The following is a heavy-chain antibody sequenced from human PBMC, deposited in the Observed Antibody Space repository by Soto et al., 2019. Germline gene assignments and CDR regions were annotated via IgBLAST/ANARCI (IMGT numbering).Heavy chain of an antibody. CDR1: GYTFSDYD. CDR3: GRVTIAMAGWAFDY. CDR2: ISTNNGNT. V-gene: IGHV1-18*04. J-gene: IGHJ4*02. D-gene: IGHD6-19*01. Sequence: QVQLVQSGAEVKKPGASVKVSCKASGYTFSDYDISWVRQAPGQGLEWMGWISTNNGNTDHAQKLQGRVTMTTDTSTTTAYMELRSLRSDDTAVYYCGRVTIAMAGWAFDYWGQGTLVTVSS.